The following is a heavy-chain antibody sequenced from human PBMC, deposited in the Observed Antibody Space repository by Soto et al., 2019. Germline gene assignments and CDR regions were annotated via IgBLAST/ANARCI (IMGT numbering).Heavy chain of an antibody. Sequence: EVQLVESGGGLVHPGGSLRLSCAASGFTFSSCEMNWVRQAPGKGLEWVSYISSSGSTIYYADSVKGRFTVSRDNAKNSLYLQMNSLRAEDTAVYYCARAEYSYAQDYWGQGTLVTVSS. CDR1: GFTFSSCE. V-gene: IGHV3-48*03. D-gene: IGHD5-18*01. CDR3: ARAEYSYAQDY. J-gene: IGHJ4*02. CDR2: ISSSGSTI.